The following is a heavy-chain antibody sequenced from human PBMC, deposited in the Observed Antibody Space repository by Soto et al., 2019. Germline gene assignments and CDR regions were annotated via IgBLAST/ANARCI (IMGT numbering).Heavy chain of an antibody. D-gene: IGHD3-10*01. V-gene: IGHV6-1*01. CDR3: AKLDTSGSPPGLVD. Sequence: PSQTLSLTCVISGDSVSSNSAAWNWIRQSPSRGLEWLGRTYYRSKWYNDYAVSVKSRITINPDTSKNQFSLQLNSVTPEDTAVYYCAKLDTSGSPPGLVDWGQGTLVTVSS. CDR2: TYYRSKWYN. J-gene: IGHJ4*02. CDR1: GDSVSSNSAA.